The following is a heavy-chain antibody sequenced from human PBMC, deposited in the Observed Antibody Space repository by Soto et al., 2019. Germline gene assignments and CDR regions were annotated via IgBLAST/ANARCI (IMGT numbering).Heavy chain of an antibody. Sequence: GESLKISCAASGLTFSNYAMTWVRQAPGKGLEWVSGISGSGGSTFYAGSVKGRFPISRDNSKNTLYLQMNSLRAEDTAVYYCALRYCSRTTCPPLNSYFYMDVWGKGTTVTVSS. D-gene: IGHD2-2*01. V-gene: IGHV3-23*01. J-gene: IGHJ6*03. CDR1: GLTFSNYA. CDR3: ALRYCSRTTCPPLNSYFYMDV. CDR2: ISGSGGST.